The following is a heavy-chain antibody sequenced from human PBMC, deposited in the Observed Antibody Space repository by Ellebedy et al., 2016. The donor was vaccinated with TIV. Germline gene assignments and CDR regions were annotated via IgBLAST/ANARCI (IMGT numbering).Heavy chain of an antibody. CDR1: SVSISSGAYY. D-gene: IGHD4-11*01. CDR3: VREGAYSNAFDS. Sequence: MPSETLSLTCTVSSVSISSGAYYWSCLRPVSGKGLEWIGYINHRASAYYNPSLRSRATISIDTYNNEFFLNLASATAADTARYYCVREGAYSNAFDSWGQGTLVAVST. CDR2: INHRASA. J-gene: IGHJ5*01. V-gene: IGHV4-31*03.